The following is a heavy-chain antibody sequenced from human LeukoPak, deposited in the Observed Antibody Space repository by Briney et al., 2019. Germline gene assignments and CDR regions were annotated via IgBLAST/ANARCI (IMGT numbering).Heavy chain of an antibody. Sequence: ASVKVSCKASGYTFTGYYMHWVRQAPGQGLEWMGWINPNSGGTNYAQKLQGRVTMTTDTSASTAYMELRSLRSDDTAVYYCARTPRITIFGVVLDYYYYYMDVWGKGTTVTVSS. CDR1: GYTFTGYY. J-gene: IGHJ6*03. CDR2: INPNSGGT. D-gene: IGHD3-3*01. CDR3: ARTPRITIFGVVLDYYYYYMDV. V-gene: IGHV1-2*02.